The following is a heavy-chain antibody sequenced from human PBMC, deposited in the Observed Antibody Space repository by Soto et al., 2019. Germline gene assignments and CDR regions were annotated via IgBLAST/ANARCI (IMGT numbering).Heavy chain of an antibody. CDR2: ISYDGSDI. V-gene: IGHV3-30-3*01. CDR1: GFMFSTYA. J-gene: IGHJ5*02. Sequence: PGGSLRLSCAASGFMFSTYAMHWVRQAPGKGLEWVAVISYDGSDIYYGDSGKGRFTISRDNSRNTLYLEMNSLQTEDTAVFYCARDQGTTATRGEWFDPWGQGTLVTVSS. D-gene: IGHD1-1*01. CDR3: ARDQGTTATRGEWFDP.